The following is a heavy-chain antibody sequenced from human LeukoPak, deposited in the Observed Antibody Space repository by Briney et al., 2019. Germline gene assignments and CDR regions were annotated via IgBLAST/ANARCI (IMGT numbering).Heavy chain of an antibody. V-gene: IGHV3-7*04. D-gene: IGHD2-15*01. CDR2: IKQDGSEK. J-gene: IGHJ5*02. CDR1: GFTFSTYW. CDR3: ARGRYCSGGSCSWFDP. Sequence: PGGSLRLSCADSGFTFSTYWMNWVRQAPGKGLEWVANIKQDGSEKYYVDSVKGRFTISRDNAKNSLYLQVNSLRVEDTAVYYCARGRYCSGGSCSWFDPWGQGTLVTVSS.